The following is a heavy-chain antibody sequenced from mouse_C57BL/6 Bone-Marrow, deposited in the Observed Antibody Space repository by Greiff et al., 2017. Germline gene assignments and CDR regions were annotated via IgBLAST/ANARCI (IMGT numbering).Heavy chain of an antibody. Sequence: QVQLQQPGAELVKPGASVKLSCKASGYTFTSYWMQWVKQRPGQGLEWIGEIDPSDSYTNYNQKFKGKATLTVDTSSSTAYMQLSSLTSEDSAVYYCARDDYGYVDYWGQGTTLTVSS. J-gene: IGHJ2*01. V-gene: IGHV1-50*01. CDR1: GYTFTSYW. CDR3: ARDDYGYVDY. CDR2: IDPSDSYT. D-gene: IGHD2-4*01.